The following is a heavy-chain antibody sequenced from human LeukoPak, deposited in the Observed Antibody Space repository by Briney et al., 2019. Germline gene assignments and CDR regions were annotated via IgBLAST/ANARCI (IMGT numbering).Heavy chain of an antibody. CDR3: ATQSATYYYYYMDV. D-gene: IGHD2-15*01. V-gene: IGHV4-61*02. Sequence: SQTLSLTCTVSGGSISSGSYYWSWIRQPAGKGLEWIGRIYTSGSTNYNPSLKSRVTISVDTSKNQFSLKLSSLTAADTAVYYCATQSATYYYYYMDVWGKGTTVTVSS. J-gene: IGHJ6*03. CDR1: GGSISSGSYY. CDR2: IYTSGST.